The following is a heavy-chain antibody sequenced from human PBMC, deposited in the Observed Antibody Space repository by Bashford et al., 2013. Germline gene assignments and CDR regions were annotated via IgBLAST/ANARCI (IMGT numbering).Heavy chain of an antibody. Sequence: SETLSLTCTVSGVSLNNGLYHWSWIRQPAGKGPEWIGRVYYSGSTYYNPSLKSRVTISVDTSKNQFSLKLSSVTAADTAVYYCARHRRAIVATFLDYFDYWGQGTLVTVSS. CDR2: VYYSGST. J-gene: IGHJ4*02. V-gene: IGHV4-39*01. D-gene: IGHD5-12*01. CDR1: GVSLNNGLYH. CDR3: ARHRRAIVATFLDYFDY.